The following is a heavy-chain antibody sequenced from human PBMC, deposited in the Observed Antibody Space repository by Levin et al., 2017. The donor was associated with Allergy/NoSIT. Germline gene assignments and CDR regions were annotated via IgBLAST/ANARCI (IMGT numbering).Heavy chain of an antibody. Sequence: GESLKISCKGSGYNFSTYWIGWVRQMPGKGLEWMGIIYPGDSDTRYRPSFRGQVTISADKSISTAYLQWSSLKASDTAMYYCVTRDYAANRNYWGQGTLVTVSS. CDR1: GYNFSTYW. V-gene: IGHV5-51*01. D-gene: IGHD4-23*01. CDR2: IYPGDSDT. J-gene: IGHJ4*02. CDR3: VTRDYAANRNY.